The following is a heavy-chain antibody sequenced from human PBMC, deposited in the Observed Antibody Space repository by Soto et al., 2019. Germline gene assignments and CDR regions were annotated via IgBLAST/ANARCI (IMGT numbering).Heavy chain of an antibody. V-gene: IGHV3-30*18. J-gene: IGHJ6*02. Sequence: QVQLVESGGGVVQPGRSLRLSCAASGFTFSSYGMHWVRQAPGKGLEWVAVISYDGSNKYYADSVKGRFTISRDNSKNTLYLQMNSLRAEDTAVYYCAKDQGDYSHYYYYYGMDVWGQGTTVTVSS. CDR1: GFTFSSYG. D-gene: IGHD4-4*01. CDR3: AKDQGDYSHYYYYYGMDV. CDR2: ISYDGSNK.